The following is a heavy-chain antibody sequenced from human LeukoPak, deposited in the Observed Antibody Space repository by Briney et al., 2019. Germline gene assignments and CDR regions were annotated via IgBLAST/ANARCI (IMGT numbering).Heavy chain of an antibody. CDR2: ISSSSSYI. CDR3: AREKSSSWYVFDY. D-gene: IGHD6-13*01. Sequence: GGSLRLSCAASGFTFSSYGMHWVRQAPGKGLEWVSSISSSSSYIYYADSVKGRFTISRDNAKNSLYLQMNSLRAEDTAVYYCAREKSSSWYVFDYWGQGTLVTVSS. V-gene: IGHV3-21*01. CDR1: GFTFSSYG. J-gene: IGHJ4*02.